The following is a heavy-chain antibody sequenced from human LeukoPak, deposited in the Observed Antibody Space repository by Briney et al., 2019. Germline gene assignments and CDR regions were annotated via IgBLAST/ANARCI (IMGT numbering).Heavy chain of an antibody. CDR3: ARGGYSSSWYNYYGMDV. CDR2: MNPNSGNT. V-gene: IGHV1-8*01. J-gene: IGHJ6*02. D-gene: IGHD6-13*01. Sequence: GASVKVSCKASGYTFTSYDINWVRQATGQGLEWMGWMNPNSGNTGYAQKFQGRVTMTRNTSISTAYMELSSLRSEDTAVYYCARGGYSSSWYNYYGMDVWGQGTTVTVSS. CDR1: GYTFTSYD.